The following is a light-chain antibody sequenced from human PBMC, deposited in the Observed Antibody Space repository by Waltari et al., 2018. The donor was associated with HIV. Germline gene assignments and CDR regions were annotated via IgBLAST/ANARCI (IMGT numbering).Light chain of an antibody. J-gene: IGLJ3*02. CDR3: QVWDSSSDDWV. V-gene: IGLV3-21*02. CDR2: DNS. Sequence: SYVLTQPPSVSVAPGQTASMTCGGNNMGGKNVHWYQQKPGQAPVLLVYDNSDRPSGFPERSSGSKSGNTAALTISRVEAGDEADYYCQVWDSSSDDWVFGGGTKLTVL. CDR1: NMGGKN.